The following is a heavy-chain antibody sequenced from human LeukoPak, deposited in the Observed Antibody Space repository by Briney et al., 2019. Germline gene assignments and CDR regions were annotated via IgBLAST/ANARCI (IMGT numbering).Heavy chain of an antibody. CDR1: GFTFSSYW. CDR3: ARDALWFGDYYYGMDV. CDR2: INSDGRST. V-gene: IGHV3-74*01. Sequence: PGGSLRLSCAASGFTFSSYWMHWVRHTPEKGLVWVSRINSDGRSTSYADSVKGRFTISRDNAKNTLYLQMNSLRAEGTAVYYCARDALWFGDYYYGMDVWGQGTTVTVSS. J-gene: IGHJ6*02. D-gene: IGHD3-10*01.